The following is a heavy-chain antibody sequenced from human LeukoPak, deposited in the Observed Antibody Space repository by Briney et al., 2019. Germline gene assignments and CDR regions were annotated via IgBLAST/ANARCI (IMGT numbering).Heavy chain of an antibody. J-gene: IGHJ4*02. D-gene: IGHD3-16*02. Sequence: ASVKVSCKASGYSFTNYAMNWVRQAPGQGLEWMGWIHPSTGNPTYAQGFTGRFVFSLDTSVSTTYLQISSLKAEDTAVYFCARAFQSLGGSSLPDYWGQGTLVTVSS. CDR3: ARAFQSLGGSSLPDY. V-gene: IGHV7-4-1*02. CDR2: IHPSTGNP. CDR1: GYSFTNYA.